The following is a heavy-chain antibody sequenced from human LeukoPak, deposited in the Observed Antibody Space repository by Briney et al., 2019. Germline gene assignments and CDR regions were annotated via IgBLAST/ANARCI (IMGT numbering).Heavy chain of an antibody. J-gene: IGHJ4*02. Sequence: SGTLSLTCAVCCGSINNANWWSWVRQPPGKGLEWIAEVAHHGKTNYNPSLESRVTVSLDRSKSQFSLNLTSVTAADTAVYFCTRTNRDWVPSDYWGQGTLVTVSS. CDR2: VAHHGKT. CDR3: TRTNRDWVPSDY. V-gene: IGHV4-4*02. D-gene: IGHD2-21*01. CDR1: CGSINNANW.